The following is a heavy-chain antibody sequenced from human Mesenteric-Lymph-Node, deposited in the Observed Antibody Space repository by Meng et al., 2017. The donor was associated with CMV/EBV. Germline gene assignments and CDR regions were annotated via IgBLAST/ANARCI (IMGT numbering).Heavy chain of an antibody. V-gene: IGHV2-5*02. Sequence: FAGFSTSPDDMGGGWIPPPPGKALEWLALIYSDDDKRYSPSLKSRLTITKDTSKNQVVLTMTNMDPVDTATYFCAHRPAERSGLFDFWGQGTLVTVSS. CDR3: AHRPAERSGLFDF. D-gene: IGHD3-10*01. CDR2: IYSDDDK. CDR1: GFSTSPDDMG. J-gene: IGHJ4*02.